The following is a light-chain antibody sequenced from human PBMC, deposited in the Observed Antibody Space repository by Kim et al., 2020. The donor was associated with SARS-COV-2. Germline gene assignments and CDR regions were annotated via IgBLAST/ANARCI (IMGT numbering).Light chain of an antibody. J-gene: IGKJ5*01. CDR1: QGISNN. V-gene: IGKV1-16*01. CDR2: GAS. CDR3: QQYNSQPIT. Sequence: DIQMTQSPSSLSTSLGDRVTITCRASQGISNNLAWFQQKPGEAPKSLIYGASTLQGGVPSRFSGAGSGKDFTLTISSLQPDDLAIYFCQQYNSQPITFGQGTRLEIK.